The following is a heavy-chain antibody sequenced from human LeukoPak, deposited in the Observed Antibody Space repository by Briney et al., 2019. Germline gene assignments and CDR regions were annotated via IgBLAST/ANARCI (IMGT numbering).Heavy chain of an antibody. V-gene: IGHV4-59*01. CDR2: INYSGST. D-gene: IGHD5-24*01. CDR3: ASRDAYHSEY. Sequence: PSETLSLTCSVSGGSISNYYWSWIRQPPGKGLEWIGYINYSGSTSYKSSLKGRVTISVDTSKNQFSLKLSSVTAADTAVYYCASRDAYHSEYWGQGTQVTVSS. CDR1: GGSISNYY. J-gene: IGHJ4*02.